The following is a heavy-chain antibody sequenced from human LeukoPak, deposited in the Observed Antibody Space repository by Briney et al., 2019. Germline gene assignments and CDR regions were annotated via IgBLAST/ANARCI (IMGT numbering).Heavy chain of an antibody. J-gene: IGHJ4*02. CDR1: GYTFTSYG. CDR3: ASGYYDSSGYSSPTDY. V-gene: IGHV1-46*01. Sequence: ASVKVSCKASGYTFTSYGISWVRQAPGQGLEWMGIINPSGGSTSYAQKFQGRVTMTRDTSTSTVYMELSSLRSEDTAVYYCASGYYDSSGYSSPTDYWGQGTLVTVSS. CDR2: INPSGGST. D-gene: IGHD3-22*01.